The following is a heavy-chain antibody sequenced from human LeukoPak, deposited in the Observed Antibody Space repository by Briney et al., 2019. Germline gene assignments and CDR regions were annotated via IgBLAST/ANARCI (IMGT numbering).Heavy chain of an antibody. J-gene: IGHJ6*02. CDR2: INHSGST. CDR3: AREPRWLPLVGYYYGMDV. V-gene: IGHV4-34*01. Sequence: PSETLSLTCAVYGGSFSGYYWSWIRQPPGKGLEWIGEINHSGSTNYNPSLKSRVTISVDTSKNQFSLKLSSVTAADTAVYYCAREPRWLPLVGYYYGMDVWGQGTTVTVSS. D-gene: IGHD5-24*01. CDR1: GGSFSGYY.